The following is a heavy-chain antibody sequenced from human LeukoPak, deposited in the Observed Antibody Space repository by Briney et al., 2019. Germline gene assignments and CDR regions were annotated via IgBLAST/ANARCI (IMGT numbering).Heavy chain of an antibody. Sequence: SETLSLTCTVSGDSISSGDYYWSWIRQPPGKGLEWIGCIYYSGSTYYNPSLKSRVTISVDTSKNQFSLKRSSVTAADTAVYYCAGEQYTNSWFDPRGQGTLVTVSS. CDR2: IYYSGST. V-gene: IGHV4-30-4*01. D-gene: IGHD5-18*01. CDR3: AGEQYTNSWFDP. CDR1: GDSISSGDYY. J-gene: IGHJ5*02.